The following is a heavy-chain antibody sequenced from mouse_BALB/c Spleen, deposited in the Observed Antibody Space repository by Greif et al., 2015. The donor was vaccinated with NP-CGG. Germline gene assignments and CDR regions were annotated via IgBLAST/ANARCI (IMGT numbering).Heavy chain of an antibody. CDR3: TRGIYYGSSYDYFDY. J-gene: IGHJ2*01. Sequence: QVQLKDSGAELVKPGASVKLSCKASGYTFTSYYMYWVKQRPGQGLEWIGGINPSNGGTNFNEKFKSKATLTVDKSSSTAYMQLSSLTSEDSAVYYCTRGIYYGSSYDYFDYWGQGTTLTVSS. D-gene: IGHD1-1*01. CDR2: INPSNGGT. CDR1: GYTFTSYY. V-gene: IGHV1S81*02.